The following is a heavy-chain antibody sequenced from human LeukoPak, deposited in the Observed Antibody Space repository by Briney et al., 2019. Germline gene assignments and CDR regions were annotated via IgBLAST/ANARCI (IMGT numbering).Heavy chain of an antibody. Sequence: PGGSLRLSCSVSGFTFSTYVMHWVRQAPGKGLEYVSAIGSNGDNTYYADSVKGRFTISRDNSKNTLYLQMSSLRADATAVYYCVRGTGYWGQGTLVTVSS. CDR1: GFTFSTYV. J-gene: IGHJ4*02. CDR3: VRGTGY. V-gene: IGHV3-64D*06. CDR2: IGSNGDNT.